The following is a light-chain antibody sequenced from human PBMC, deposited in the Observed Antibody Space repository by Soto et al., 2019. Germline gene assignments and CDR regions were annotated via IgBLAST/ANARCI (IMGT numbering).Light chain of an antibody. CDR1: QTVSRS. CDR3: QQYIDWPPYT. J-gene: IGKJ2*01. CDR2: GAS. V-gene: IGKV3-15*01. Sequence: EIVLTQSPATLSLSPGERATLSCRASQTVSRSLAWYQQKPGQAPRLLIYGASTRATGIPGRFSGSGSGTDFTLTISSLQSEDFAVYYCQQYIDWPPYTFGQGTKV.